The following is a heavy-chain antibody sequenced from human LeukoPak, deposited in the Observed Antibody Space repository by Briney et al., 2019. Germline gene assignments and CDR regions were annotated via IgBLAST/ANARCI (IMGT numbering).Heavy chain of an antibody. Sequence: SETLSLTCIVSRGSISSYYWSWIRQPPGQGLEWIGYFYHGGSTNYNPSLKSRVTISGDTSKNKFFLNLSYVTAADTAMYYCARGRYYYDSSGYPYNWFDPWGQGTLVTVSS. J-gene: IGHJ5*02. CDR2: FYHGGST. V-gene: IGHV4-59*01. CDR1: RGSISSYY. CDR3: ARGRYYYDSSGYPYNWFDP. D-gene: IGHD3-22*01.